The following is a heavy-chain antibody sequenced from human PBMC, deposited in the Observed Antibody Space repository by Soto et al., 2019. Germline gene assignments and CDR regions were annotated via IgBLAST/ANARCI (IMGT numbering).Heavy chain of an antibody. J-gene: IGHJ4*02. CDR3: ANSGGDCSGGTCYSTWLDY. V-gene: IGHV3-23*01. CDR2: ISGSGDRT. Sequence: GGSLRLSCAVSGFTFSTNAMSWVRQAPGKGLEWVSGISGSGDRTYYADSVKGRFTISRDTSKNTLSLQMNSLRAEDTAVYYCANSGGDCSGGTCYSTWLDYWGQGTLVTVSS. D-gene: IGHD2-15*01. CDR1: GFTFSTNA.